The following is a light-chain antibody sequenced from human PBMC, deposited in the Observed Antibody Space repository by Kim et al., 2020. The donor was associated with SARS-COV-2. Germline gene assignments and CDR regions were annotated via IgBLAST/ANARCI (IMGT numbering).Light chain of an antibody. Sequence: SVALGQTARLTCGGNNIQTKNVHWDRQKPGQAPVLVMYKDSKRPSGIPERFSGSNSGNTATLTITRAQAGDEADYYCQVWDSGTWVFGGGTQLTVL. CDR3: QVWDSGTWV. CDR2: KDS. J-gene: IGLJ3*02. CDR1: NIQTKN. V-gene: IGLV3-9*01.